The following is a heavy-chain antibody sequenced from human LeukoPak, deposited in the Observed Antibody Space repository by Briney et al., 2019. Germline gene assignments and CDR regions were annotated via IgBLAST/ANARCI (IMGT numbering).Heavy chain of an antibody. J-gene: IGHJ4*02. CDR2: MNPNSGNT. CDR3: ARGEFSVGYFHY. D-gene: IGHD2-2*01. CDR1: GYTFTSYY. V-gene: IGHV1-8*03. Sequence: ASVKVSCKASGYTFTSYYMHWVRQAPGQGLEWMGWMNPNSGNTGYAQKFQGRVTITRNTSISTAYMELSSLRSEDTAVYYCARGEFSVGYFHYWGQGTLVTVSS.